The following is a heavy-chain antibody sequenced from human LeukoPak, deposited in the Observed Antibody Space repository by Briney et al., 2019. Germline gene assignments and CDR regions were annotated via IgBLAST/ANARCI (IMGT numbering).Heavy chain of an antibody. CDR2: MNPNSGNT. CDR1: GYTFTSYD. J-gene: IGHJ5*02. V-gene: IGHV1-8*03. D-gene: IGHD3-22*01. Sequence: ASVKVPCKASGYTFTSYDINWVRQATGQGLEWMGWMNPNSGNTGYAQKFQGRVTITRNTSISTAYMELSSLRSEDTAVYYCARVDYYDSSGTNWLDPWGQGTLVTVSS. CDR3: ARVDYYDSSGTNWLDP.